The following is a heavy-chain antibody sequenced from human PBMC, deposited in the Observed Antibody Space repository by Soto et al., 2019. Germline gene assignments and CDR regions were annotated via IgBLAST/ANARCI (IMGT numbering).Heavy chain of an antibody. CDR1: GGSISSYY. D-gene: IGHD6-6*01. CDR3: ARRGYSSSSGQSVTWFDP. J-gene: IGHJ5*02. CDR2: IYYSGST. V-gene: IGHV4-59*08. Sequence: SETLSLTCTVSGGSISSYYWSWIRQPPGKGLEWIGYIYYSGSTNYNPSLKSRVTISVDTSKNQFSLKLSSVTAADTAVYYCARRGYSSSSGQSVTWFDPWGQGTLVTVSS.